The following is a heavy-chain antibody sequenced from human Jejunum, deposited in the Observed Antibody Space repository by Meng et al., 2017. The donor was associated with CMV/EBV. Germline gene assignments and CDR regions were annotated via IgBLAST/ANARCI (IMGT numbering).Heavy chain of an antibody. V-gene: IGHV4-4*07. Sequence: GQLQESGPGLVKPSETLSPTCTVSGGSVNNYYWSWIRQSAGKGLEWIGRFYSSDTYNYHPSLDSRVTMSLDTSKNQFSLNLRSVTAADTATYYCARGPGASTREGFDYWGLGTLVTVSS. J-gene: IGHJ4*02. CDR3: ARGPGASTREGFDY. CDR1: GGSVNNYY. D-gene: IGHD1-26*01. CDR2: FYSSDTY.